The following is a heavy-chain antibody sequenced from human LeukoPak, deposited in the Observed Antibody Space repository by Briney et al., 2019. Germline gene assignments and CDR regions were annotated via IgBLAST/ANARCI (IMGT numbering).Heavy chain of an antibody. CDR2: IKQDGSEK. J-gene: IGHJ6*03. CDR3: ARAEKVEYYDILTGYHYYYYMDV. Sequence: PGGSLRLSCAASGFTFSSYWMSWVRQAPGKGLEWVANIKQDGSEKYYVDSVRGRFTISRDNAKNSLYLQMNSLRAEDTAVYYCARAEKVEYYDILTGYHYYYYMDVWGKGTTVTVSS. CDR1: GFTFSSYW. V-gene: IGHV3-7*01. D-gene: IGHD3-9*01.